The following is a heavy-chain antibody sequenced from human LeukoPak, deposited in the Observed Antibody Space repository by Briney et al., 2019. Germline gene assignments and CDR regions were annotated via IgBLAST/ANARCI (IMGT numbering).Heavy chain of an antibody. CDR3: AKDYSISSLQDDAFDI. CDR2: ISYDGSNK. J-gene: IGHJ3*02. Sequence: GGSLRLSCAASGFTFSSYGMHWVRRALGKGLEWVAVISYDGSNKYYADSVKGRFTISRDNSKNTLYLQMNSLRAEDTAVYYCAKDYSISSLQDDAFDIWGQGTMVTVSS. V-gene: IGHV3-30*18. CDR1: GFTFSSYG. D-gene: IGHD4-11*01.